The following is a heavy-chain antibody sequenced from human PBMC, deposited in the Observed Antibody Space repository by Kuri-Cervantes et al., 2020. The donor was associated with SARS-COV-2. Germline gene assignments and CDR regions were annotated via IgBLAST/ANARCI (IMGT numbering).Heavy chain of an antibody. J-gene: IGHJ4*01. Sequence: ESLKISCTVSGGSISSYYWSWIRQPPGKGLEWIGYIYYSGSTNYNPSLKSRVTISVDTSKNQFSLKLSSVTAADTAVYYCARQLWTHFDYWGHGTLVTVSS. V-gene: IGHV4-59*08. CDR2: IYYSGST. CDR3: ARQLWTHFDY. D-gene: IGHD5-18*01. CDR1: GGSISSYY.